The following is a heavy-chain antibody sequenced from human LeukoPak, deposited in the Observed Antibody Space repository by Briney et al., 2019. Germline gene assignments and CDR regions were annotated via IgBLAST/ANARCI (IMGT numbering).Heavy chain of an antibody. V-gene: IGHV3-21*01. CDR2: ISSSSSYI. CDR3: AREYWESSSSLDY. CDR1: GFTFSSYS. D-gene: IGHD6-6*01. J-gene: IGHJ4*02. Sequence: PGGSLRLSCAASGFTFSSYSMNWVRQAPGKGLEWVSSISSSSSYIYYADSVKGRFTISRDNAKNSLYLQMNSLRAEDTAVYYCAREYWESSSSLDYWGQGTLVTVSS.